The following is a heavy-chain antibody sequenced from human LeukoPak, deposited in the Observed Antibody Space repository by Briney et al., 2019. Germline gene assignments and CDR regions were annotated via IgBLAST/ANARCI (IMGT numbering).Heavy chain of an antibody. CDR1: GASISSYY. Sequence: PSETLSLSCTVSGASISSYYLTWIRQTPGKGLEWIGYMSYRVTTNYRTTNYNPSLRSRVTISEDTSQKQFSLELSSVTAADTAVYYCARGIADRYNWFDPWGQGILVTVSS. V-gene: IGHV4-59*12. CDR3: ARGIADRYNWFDP. CDR2: MSYRVTTNYRTT. D-gene: IGHD6-13*01. J-gene: IGHJ5*02.